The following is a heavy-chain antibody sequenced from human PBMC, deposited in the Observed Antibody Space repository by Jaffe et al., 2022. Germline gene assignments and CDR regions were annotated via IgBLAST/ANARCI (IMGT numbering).Heavy chain of an antibody. J-gene: IGHJ4*02. V-gene: IGHV4-4*02. CDR3: ARDDPRYDYGDYVGTYFDY. Sequence: QVQLQESGPGLVKPSGTLSLTCAVSGGSISSSNWWSWVRQPPGKGLEWIGEIYHSGSTNYNPSLKSRVTISVDKSKNQFSLKLSSVTAADTAVYYCARDDPRYDYGDYVGTYFDYWGQGTLVTVSS. D-gene: IGHD4-17*01. CDR1: GGSISSSNW. CDR2: IYHSGST.